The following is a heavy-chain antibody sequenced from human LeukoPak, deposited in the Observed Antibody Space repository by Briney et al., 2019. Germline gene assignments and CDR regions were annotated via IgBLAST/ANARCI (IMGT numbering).Heavy chain of an antibody. J-gene: IGHJ4*02. V-gene: IGHV3-74*01. Sequence: GGSLRLSCAASGFTFSSYWMHWVRQAPGEGLVWVSRINEHGSITDYADSVKDRFTISRDNAKNTLYLHMSSLRAEDTAMYYCARDVGGAGSHWGQGTLVTVSS. CDR1: GFTFSSYW. D-gene: IGHD3-10*01. CDR3: ARDVGGAGSH. CDR2: INEHGSIT.